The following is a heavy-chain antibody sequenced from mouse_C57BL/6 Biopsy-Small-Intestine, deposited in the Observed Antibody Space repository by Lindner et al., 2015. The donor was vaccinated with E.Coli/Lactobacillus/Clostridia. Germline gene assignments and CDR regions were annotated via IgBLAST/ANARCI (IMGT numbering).Heavy chain of an antibody. Sequence: VQLQESGAELARPGASVKLSCKASGYTFTSYGISWVKQRTGQGLEWIGEIYPRSGNTYYNEKFKGKATLTADKSSSTAYMELRSLTSEDSAVYFCARVYYDPLFAYWGQGTLVIVSA. CDR3: ARVYYDPLFAY. J-gene: IGHJ3*01. CDR2: IYPRSGNT. D-gene: IGHD2-4*01. CDR1: GYTFTSYG. V-gene: IGHV1-81*01.